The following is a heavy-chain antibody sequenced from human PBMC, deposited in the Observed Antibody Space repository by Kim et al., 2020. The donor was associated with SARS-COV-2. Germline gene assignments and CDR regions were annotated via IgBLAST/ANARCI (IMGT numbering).Heavy chain of an antibody. CDR1: GGSFSGYY. CDR2: INHSGST. J-gene: IGHJ5*02. CDR3: ARGRRSSRFDP. D-gene: IGHD6-19*01. Sequence: SETLSLTCAVYGGSFSGYYWSWIRQPPGKGLEWIGEINHSGSTNYNPSLKSRVTISVDTSKNQFSLKLSSVTAADTAVYYCARGRRSSRFDPLGQGTLVT. V-gene: IGHV4-34*01.